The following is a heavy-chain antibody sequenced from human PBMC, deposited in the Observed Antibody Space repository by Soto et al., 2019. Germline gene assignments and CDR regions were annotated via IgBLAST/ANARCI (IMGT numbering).Heavy chain of an antibody. J-gene: IGHJ4*02. CDR3: VRVKETSGLGAFDY. Sequence: EVQLVESGGGLVQPGGSLRLSCTASGFTFSGFWMHWVRQAPGKGLVWVSRINGDGSVTNYADSVKVRCTLSIDNAKKTLYLPMTSLRVEDAAVYYCVRVKETSGLGAFDYWCQGTLVTVSS. V-gene: IGHV3-74*01. CDR1: GFTFSGFW. D-gene: IGHD6-19*01. CDR2: INGDGSVT.